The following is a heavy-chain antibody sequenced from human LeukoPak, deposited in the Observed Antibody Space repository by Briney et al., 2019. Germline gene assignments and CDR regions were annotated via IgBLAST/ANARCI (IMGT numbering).Heavy chain of an antibody. CDR2: ISDSATTI. CDR3: VRSRPRRGVTVDY. V-gene: IGHV3-48*02. CDR1: GFTFSIYS. Sequence: GGSLRLSCAASGFTFSIYSMNWVRQAPGKGLEWVSFISDSATTIHYVDSVKGRFTISRDNAKNSLYLQMNSLRDEDTAVYYCVRSRPRRGVTVDYWGQGTLVTVSS. D-gene: IGHD3-10*01. J-gene: IGHJ4*02.